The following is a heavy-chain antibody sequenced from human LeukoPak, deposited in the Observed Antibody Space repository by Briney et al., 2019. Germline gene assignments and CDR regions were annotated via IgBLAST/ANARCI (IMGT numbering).Heavy chain of an antibody. CDR2: INHSGST. Sequence: SETLSLTCAVYGGSFSGYYWSWIRQPPGKGLEWIGEINHSGSTNYNPSLKGRVTISVDTSKNQFSLKLSSVTAAGTAVYYCARGHGVVYGYFFPYFDYWGQGTLVTVSS. CDR3: ARGHGVVYGYFFPYFDY. CDR1: GGSFSGYY. D-gene: IGHD5-18*01. V-gene: IGHV4-34*01. J-gene: IGHJ4*02.